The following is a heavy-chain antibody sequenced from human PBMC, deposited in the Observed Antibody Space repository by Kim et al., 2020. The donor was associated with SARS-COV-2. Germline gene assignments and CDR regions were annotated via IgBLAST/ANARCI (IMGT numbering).Heavy chain of an antibody. V-gene: IGHV3-30*18. CDR2: ISYDGSNK. D-gene: IGHD5-12*01. CDR3: AKAIRWLRDYYFDY. Sequence: GGSLRLSCAASGFTFSSYGMHWVRQAPGKGLEWVAVISYDGSNKYYADSVKGRFTISRDNSKNTLYLQMNSLRAEDTAVYYCAKAIRWLRDYYFDYWGQGTLVTVSS. CDR1: GFTFSSYG. J-gene: IGHJ4*02.